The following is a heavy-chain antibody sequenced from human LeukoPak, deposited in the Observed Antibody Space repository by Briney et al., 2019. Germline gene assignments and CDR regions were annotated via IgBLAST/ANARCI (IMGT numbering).Heavy chain of an antibody. V-gene: IGHV3-7*01. CDR1: GFTFSSYW. Sequence: GGSLRLSCAAAGFTFSSYWMSWVRQAPGKGLEWVANIKQDGSEKYYVDSVKGRFTISRDNAKNSLYLQMNSLRAEDTAVYYCARDRYYGSGTYAFDIWGQGTMVTVSS. CDR3: ARDRYYGSGTYAFDI. CDR2: IKQDGSEK. D-gene: IGHD3-10*01. J-gene: IGHJ3*02.